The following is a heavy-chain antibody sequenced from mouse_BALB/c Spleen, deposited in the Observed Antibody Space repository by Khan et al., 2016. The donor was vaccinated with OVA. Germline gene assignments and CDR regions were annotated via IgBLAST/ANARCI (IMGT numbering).Heavy chain of an antibody. D-gene: IGHD1-1*01. J-gene: IGHJ3*01. CDR2: IDPTTGYP. CDR1: GYTFTNYW. CDR3: TSHGSSYTWFGY. V-gene: IGHV1-7*01. Sequence: VQLQESGAELAKPGASVKMSCKASGYTFTNYWMHWVKQRPGQGLEWIGYIDPTTGYPEYNQKFKDKATLTADNSSSTAYMQLSSLTSEASAVYYCTSHGSSYTWFGYGGQGTLVTVSA.